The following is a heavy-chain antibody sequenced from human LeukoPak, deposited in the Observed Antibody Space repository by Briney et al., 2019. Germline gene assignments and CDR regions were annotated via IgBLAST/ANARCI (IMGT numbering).Heavy chain of an antibody. CDR1: GLTVNSNY. V-gene: IGHV3-53*01. CDR2: LYSDGRT. Sequence: GGSLRLSCAASGLTVNSNYMNWVRQAPGKGLEWVSVLYSDGRTYYADSVKGRFTISRDTSKNTLCLQVNSLRAEDTAVYYCARGGGYYPIDYWGQGTLVTVSS. J-gene: IGHJ4*02. CDR3: ARGGGYYPIDY. D-gene: IGHD2-15*01.